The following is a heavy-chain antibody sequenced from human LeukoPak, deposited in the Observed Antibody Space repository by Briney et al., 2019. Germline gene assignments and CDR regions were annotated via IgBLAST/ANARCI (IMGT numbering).Heavy chain of an antibody. Sequence: GGSLRLSCAASGFTFDDYARHWVRQAPGKGLEWVSGISWNSGSIGYADSVKGRFTISRDNAKNSLYLQMNSLRAEDTALYYCAKGWYYDFWSGPTGGDYWGQGTLVTVSS. V-gene: IGHV3-9*01. J-gene: IGHJ4*02. CDR2: ISWNSGSI. CDR3: AKGWYYDFWSGPTGGDY. CDR1: GFTFDDYA. D-gene: IGHD3-3*01.